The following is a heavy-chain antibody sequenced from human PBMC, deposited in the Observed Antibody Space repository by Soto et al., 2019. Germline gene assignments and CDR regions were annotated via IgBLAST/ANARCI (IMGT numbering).Heavy chain of an antibody. CDR2: MNPNSGNT. CDR1: GHTFTSYD. Sequence: ASVKVSCKASGHTFTSYDINWVRPATGQGLEWMGWMNPNSGNTGYAQKFQGRVTMTRNTSISTAYMKLSSLTSEDTAVYYGAIPRLGGTPYYYYYMDVWGKGTTVTVSS. J-gene: IGHJ6*03. CDR3: AIPRLGGTPYYYYYMDV. V-gene: IGHV1-8*01. D-gene: IGHD1-7*01.